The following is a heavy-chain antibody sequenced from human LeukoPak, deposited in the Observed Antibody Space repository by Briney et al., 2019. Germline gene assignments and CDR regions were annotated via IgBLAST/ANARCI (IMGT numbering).Heavy chain of an antibody. V-gene: IGHV1-69*13. CDR1: GGTFSSYA. J-gene: IGHJ4*02. Sequence: ASVKVSCKASGGTFSSYAISWVRQAPGQGLEWMGGIIPIFGTANYAQKFQGRVTITADESTSTAYMELSSLRPEDTAVYYCASFYEGYCSSTSCHGNDYWGQGTLVTVS. D-gene: IGHD2-2*01. CDR2: IIPIFGTA. CDR3: ASFYEGYCSSTSCHGNDY.